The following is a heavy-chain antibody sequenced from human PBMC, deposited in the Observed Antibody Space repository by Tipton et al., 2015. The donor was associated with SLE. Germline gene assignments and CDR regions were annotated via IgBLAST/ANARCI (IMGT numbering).Heavy chain of an antibody. CDR3: AKDRGTIYFDY. Sequence: SLRLSCAASEFTFDDYTMHWVRQAPGKGLEWVSLISWNGDTTYYADSVQGRFTISRDNSKSSLYLQMNSLRTEDTALYYRAKDRGTIYFDYWGQGSLVTVSS. CDR2: ISWNGDTT. J-gene: IGHJ4*02. V-gene: IGHV3-43*01. D-gene: IGHD1-7*01. CDR1: EFTFDDYT.